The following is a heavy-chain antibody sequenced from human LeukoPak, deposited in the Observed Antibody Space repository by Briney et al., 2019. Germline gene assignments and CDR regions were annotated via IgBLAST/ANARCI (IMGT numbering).Heavy chain of an antibody. V-gene: IGHV3-74*01. J-gene: IGHJ4*02. CDR3: ARGAGSSSWYYFDY. CDR1: GFTFSSYW. Sequence: AGGSLRLSRAASGFTFSSYWMHWVRQAPGKGLVWVSRINTDGSSTSYADSVKGRFTISRDNAKNTLYLQMNSLRAEDTAVYYCARGAGSSSWYYFDYWGQGTLVTVSS. CDR2: INTDGSST. D-gene: IGHD6-13*01.